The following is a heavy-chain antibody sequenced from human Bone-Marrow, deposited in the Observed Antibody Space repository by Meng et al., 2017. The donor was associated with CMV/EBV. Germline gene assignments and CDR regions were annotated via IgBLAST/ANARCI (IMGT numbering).Heavy chain of an antibody. J-gene: IGHJ6*02. CDR2: ISYDGSNK. CDR3: AKDRSGTYSYGMDV. CDR1: GFTFSSYA. V-gene: IGHV3-30*04. D-gene: IGHD2-15*01. Sequence: GESLKISCAASGFTFSSYAMHWVRQAPVKGLEWVAVISYDGSNKYYADSVKGRFTISRDNSKNTLYLQISSLRSEDTAGYYCAKDRSGTYSYGMDVWGQGTTVTVSS.